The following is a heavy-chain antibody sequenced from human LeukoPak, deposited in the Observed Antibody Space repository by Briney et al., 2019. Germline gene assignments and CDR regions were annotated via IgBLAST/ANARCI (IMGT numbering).Heavy chain of an antibody. CDR3: ARLRFLEWLSDGDFDY. J-gene: IGHJ4*02. Sequence: GGSLRLSCAASGFTFSSYAMSWVRQAPGKGLEWVSAISGSGGSTYYADSVKGRFTISRDNSKNTLYLQMNSLRAEDTAVYYCARLRFLEWLSDGDFDYWGQGTLVTVSS. CDR1: GFTFSSYA. D-gene: IGHD3-3*01. CDR2: ISGSGGST. V-gene: IGHV3-23*01.